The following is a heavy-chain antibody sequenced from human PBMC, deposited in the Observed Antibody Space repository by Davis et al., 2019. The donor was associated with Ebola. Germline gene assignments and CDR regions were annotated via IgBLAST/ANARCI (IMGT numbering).Heavy chain of an antibody. CDR3: AKGFVRGTIDY. CDR1: GFTFSDYY. D-gene: IGHD3-10*01. CDR2: ISSSSSTI. Sequence: GESLKISCAASGFTFSDYYMSWIRQAPGKGLEWVSYISSSSSTIYYADSVKGRFTFSRDNSKNTLYLQMNSLRAEDTAVYYCAKGFVRGTIDYWGQGTLVTVSS. V-gene: IGHV3-11*01. J-gene: IGHJ4*02.